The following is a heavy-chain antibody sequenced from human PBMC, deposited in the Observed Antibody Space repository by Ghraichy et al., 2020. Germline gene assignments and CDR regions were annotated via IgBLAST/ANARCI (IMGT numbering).Heavy chain of an antibody. Sequence: SETLSLTCTVSGDSISRDYWSWIRQPPGKGLECIGYTYYTGSTHYNPSLKSRITISVDRAKNEISLRLRSVTAADTGVYYCARGVFVKYYGMDFWGQGTTVAVSS. V-gene: IGHV4-59*01. CDR3: ARGVFVKYYGMDF. CDR2: TYYTGST. D-gene: IGHD3-16*01. J-gene: IGHJ6*02. CDR1: GDSISRDY.